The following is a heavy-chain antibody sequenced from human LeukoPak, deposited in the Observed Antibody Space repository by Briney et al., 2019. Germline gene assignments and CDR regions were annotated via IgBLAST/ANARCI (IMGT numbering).Heavy chain of an antibody. J-gene: IGHJ4*02. CDR3: ARNDYGTSSYFY. V-gene: IGHV3-48*03. CDR1: GFTFSSYE. D-gene: IGHD6-6*01. CDR2: ISSGGSAI. Sequence: PGGSLRLSCGASGFTFSSYEMNWVRQAPGKGLEWVSYISSGGSAIYYADSVKGRFTISRDNAKNSLYLQMNSLRAEDTAVYYCARNDYGTSSYFYWGQGTLVTVSS.